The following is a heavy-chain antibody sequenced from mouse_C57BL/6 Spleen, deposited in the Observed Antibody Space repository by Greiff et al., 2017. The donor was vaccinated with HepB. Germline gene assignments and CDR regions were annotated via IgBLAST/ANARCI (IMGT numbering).Heavy chain of an antibody. CDR2: IYPGSGNT. CDR1: GYTFTDYY. V-gene: IGHV1-76*01. J-gene: IGHJ4*01. Sequence: VQLQQSGAELVRPGASVKLSCKASGYTFTDYYINWVKQRPGQGLEWIARIYPGSGNTYYNEKFKGKATLTAEKSSSTAYMQLSSLTSEDSAVYFCARSLLSPYAMDYWGQGTSVTVSS. CDR3: ARSLLSPYAMDY. D-gene: IGHD1-1*01.